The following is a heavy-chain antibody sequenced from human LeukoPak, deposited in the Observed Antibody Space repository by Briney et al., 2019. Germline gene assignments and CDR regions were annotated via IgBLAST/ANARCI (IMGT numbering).Heavy chain of an antibody. V-gene: IGHV1-18*01. CDR2: VSIYNDNT. CDR3: ARTGHYQFDS. Sequence: ASVTVSFKASGYSFTDYDFSWVRQAPGQGREWLGWVSIYNDNTNYAREFQDRITMTTDISTSTAYMELKSLTSDDTAVYFCARTGHYQFDSWGQGTLVTVSS. D-gene: IGHD3-9*01. CDR1: GYSFTDYD. J-gene: IGHJ4*02.